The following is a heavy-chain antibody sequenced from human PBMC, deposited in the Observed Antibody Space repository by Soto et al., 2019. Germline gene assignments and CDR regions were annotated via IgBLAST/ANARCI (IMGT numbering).Heavy chain of an antibody. CDR2: INYSGST. D-gene: IGHD3-3*01. CDR1: GDSSSSSRYY. V-gene: IGHV4-39*01. Sequence: SETLSLTCTVSGDSSSSSRYYWGWIRQPPGKGLEWIGNINYSGSTYYNPSLQSRVTTSVDTSKNQFSLKLSSVIAADTAVYYCAKYPGGYYSFDIWGQGTMVT. J-gene: IGHJ3*02. CDR3: AKYPGGYYSFDI.